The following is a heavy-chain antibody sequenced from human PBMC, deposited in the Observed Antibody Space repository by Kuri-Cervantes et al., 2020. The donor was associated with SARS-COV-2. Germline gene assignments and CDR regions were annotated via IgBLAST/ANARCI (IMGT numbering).Heavy chain of an antibody. Sequence: LSLTCAASGFTFSSYGMHWVRQAPGKGLEWVAVIWYDGSNKYYADSVKGRFTISRDNSKNTLYLQMNSLRAEDTAVYYCARGKQQLVPHYFDYWGQGTLVTVSS. D-gene: IGHD6-13*01. CDR3: ARGKQQLVPHYFDY. CDR1: GFTFSSYG. J-gene: IGHJ4*02. CDR2: IWYDGSNK. V-gene: IGHV3-33*01.